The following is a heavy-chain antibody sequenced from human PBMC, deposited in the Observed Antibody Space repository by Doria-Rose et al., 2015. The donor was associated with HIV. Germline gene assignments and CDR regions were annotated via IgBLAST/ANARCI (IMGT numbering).Heavy chain of an antibody. J-gene: IGHJ4*02. V-gene: IGHV2-26*01. Sequence: QVQLVQSGPVLVKPTETLTLTCTVSGVSLSSPGMGVSWIRQPPGKALEWLANIFSDDERSYKPSLKSRLTISRVTSKSQVVITMTDMDPVDTATYYCARIKSSRWYHKYYFDFWGQGTLVIVSA. D-gene: IGHD6-13*01. CDR1: GVSLSSPGMG. CDR2: IFSDDER. CDR3: ARIKSSRWYHKYYFDF.